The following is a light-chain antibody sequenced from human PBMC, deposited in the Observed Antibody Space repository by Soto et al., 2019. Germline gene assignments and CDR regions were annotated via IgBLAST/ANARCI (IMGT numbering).Light chain of an antibody. V-gene: IGKV3-11*01. J-gene: IGKJ1*01. CDR3: HQRGNGPPWT. Sequence: EFVLTQSPATLSLSPGERATLSCRASQSVSSYLAWYQQKPGQAPRLLIYDASNRATGIPARFSGTGSGTDFTLTINNLEPEDFAVYYCHQRGNGPPWTFGQGTKVDI. CDR2: DAS. CDR1: QSVSSY.